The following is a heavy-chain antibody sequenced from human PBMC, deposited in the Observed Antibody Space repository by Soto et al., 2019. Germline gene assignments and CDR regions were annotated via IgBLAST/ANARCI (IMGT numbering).Heavy chain of an antibody. CDR3: ATVSRDYYDSSGTGTIDY. D-gene: IGHD3-22*01. CDR1: GYTLTELS. V-gene: IGHV1-24*01. CDR2: FDPEDGET. J-gene: IGHJ4*02. Sequence: GASVKVSCKVSGYTLTELSMHWVRQAPGKGLEWKGGFDPEDGETIYAQKLKGRNTMTEDTSTDKACKELSNLRSEDTAVYYCATVSRDYYDSSGTGTIDYWGQGTLVTVSS.